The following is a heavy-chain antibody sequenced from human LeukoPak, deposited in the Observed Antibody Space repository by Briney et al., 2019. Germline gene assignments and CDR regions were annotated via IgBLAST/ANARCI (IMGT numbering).Heavy chain of an antibody. Sequence: SQTLPLTCTVSGGSISSGGYYWSWIRQHPGKGLEWIGYIYYSGSTYYNPSLKSRVTISVDTSKNQFSLKLSSVTAADTAVYYCARVGIAAAGTGYWFDPWGQGTLVTVSS. CDR1: GGSISSGGYY. V-gene: IGHV4-31*03. CDR2: IYYSGST. D-gene: IGHD6-13*01. J-gene: IGHJ5*02. CDR3: ARVGIAAAGTGYWFDP.